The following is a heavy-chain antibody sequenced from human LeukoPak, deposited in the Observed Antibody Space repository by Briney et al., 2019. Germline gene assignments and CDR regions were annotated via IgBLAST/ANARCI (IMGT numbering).Heavy chain of an antibody. V-gene: IGHV1-69*05. CDR1: GGTFRRNA. Sequence: ASVQVSCKTSGGTFRRNAISWVRQAPGQGLEWMGEIIPISGTTNYAQKFQGRVTITTDESTSTAYMALSSLTSEDTAVYYCARQEVPAFYYYYMDVWGQGTTVIVSS. J-gene: IGHJ6*03. CDR2: IIPISGTT. D-gene: IGHD2-2*01. CDR3: ARQEVPAFYYYYMDV.